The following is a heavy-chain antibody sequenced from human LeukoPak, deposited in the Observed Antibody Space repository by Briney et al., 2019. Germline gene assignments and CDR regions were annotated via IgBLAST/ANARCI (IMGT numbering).Heavy chain of an antibody. J-gene: IGHJ4*02. V-gene: IGHV3-23*01. CDR2: ISGSGSST. CDR3: AKAHYDSSGYYFDY. CDR1: GFTFSSYA. D-gene: IGHD3-22*01. Sequence: GGSLRLSCAASGFTFSSYAMSWVRQAPGKGLEWVSAISGSGSSTYYADSVKGRFTISRDNSKSTLFLQMNSLRAEDTAVYHCAKAHYDSSGYYFDYWGQGTLVTVSS.